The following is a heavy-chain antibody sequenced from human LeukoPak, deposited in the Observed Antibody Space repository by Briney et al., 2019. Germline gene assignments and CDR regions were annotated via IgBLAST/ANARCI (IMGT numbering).Heavy chain of an antibody. J-gene: IGHJ5*02. CDR3: ARAEELLDWFDP. CDR2: ISAYNGHT. Sequence: ASVKVSCKASGYTFTTYGISWVRQAPGQGLEWMGWISAYNGHTNYAQRLQGRVTMTTDTSTNTAYMELRSLRSDDTAVYYCARAEELLDWFDPWGQGTLVTVSS. D-gene: IGHD1-26*01. V-gene: IGHV1-18*01. CDR1: GYTFTTYG.